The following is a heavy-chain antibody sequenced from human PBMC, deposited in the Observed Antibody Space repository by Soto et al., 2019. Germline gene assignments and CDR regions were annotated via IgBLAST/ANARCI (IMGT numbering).Heavy chain of an antibody. CDR1: GGFI. D-gene: IGHD2-2*01. CDR3: ARLGEYYQSLDP. Sequence: SETLSLTCTVSGGFIWGWIRQSPDKGLEWIGYIYNSGRYNYNPSLESRLTISIDTSKNQFSLRLASVTAADTAVYYCARLGEYYQSLDPWAPGTLVPVSS. V-gene: IGHV4-59*01. J-gene: IGHJ5*02. CDR2: IYNSGRY.